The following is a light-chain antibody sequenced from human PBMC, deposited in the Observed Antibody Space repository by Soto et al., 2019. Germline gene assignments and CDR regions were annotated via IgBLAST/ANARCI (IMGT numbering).Light chain of an antibody. CDR3: QQYASSPRT. CDR2: GAS. Sequence: EIVLTQSPGTLSLSPGERATLSCRASQSVGKNFLAWYQQKPGRAPRFLIYGASSRATGIPERFSGSGSGTDFTLTISRLEPEDFAVYYCQQYASSPRTFGQGTKVEIK. CDR1: QSVGKNF. V-gene: IGKV3-20*01. J-gene: IGKJ1*01.